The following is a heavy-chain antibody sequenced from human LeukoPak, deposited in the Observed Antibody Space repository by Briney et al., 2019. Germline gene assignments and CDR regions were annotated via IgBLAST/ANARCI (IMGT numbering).Heavy chain of an antibody. CDR2: VSAYNGNT. CDR1: GYTFSNYG. V-gene: IGHV1-18*01. Sequence: ASFKVSCKASGYTFSNYGISWVRQAPGQGLAWLGWVSAYNGNTNYAQKLQGRVTITTDTPTGIAYMERKRLTSDDTAVYYCARAGGVSFVARWFDPWGPGSLVSVSS. CDR3: ARAGGVSFVARWFDP. D-gene: IGHD3-16*01. J-gene: IGHJ5*02.